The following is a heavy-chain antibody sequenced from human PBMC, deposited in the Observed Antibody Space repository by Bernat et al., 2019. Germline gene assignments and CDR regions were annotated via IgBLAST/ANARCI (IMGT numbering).Heavy chain of an antibody. J-gene: IGHJ4*02. CDR3: APPSH. CDR1: GLTVSNNY. V-gene: IGHV3-66*01. Sequence: EVQLVESGGGLVQPGGSLRLSCRVSGLTVSNNYIARVRQAPGKGLEWVSGLLSGGTQSYGVSVGGRFTISRDNTQNTVYLLMDDLRTEETAVYYCAPPSHWGQGTLVTVSS. CDR2: LLSGGTQ.